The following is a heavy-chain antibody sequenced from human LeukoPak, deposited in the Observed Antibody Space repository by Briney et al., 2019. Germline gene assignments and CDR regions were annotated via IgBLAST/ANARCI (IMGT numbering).Heavy chain of an antibody. J-gene: IGHJ3*02. CDR2: IYYSGST. Sequence: SETLSLTCTVSGGFISSYYWSWIRQPPGKGLEWIGYIYYSGSTNYNPSLKSRVTISVDTSKNQFSLKLSSVTAADTAVYYCARDSGYDILTGYYSRDAFDIWGQGTMVTVSS. CDR1: GGFISSYY. V-gene: IGHV4-59*01. D-gene: IGHD3-9*01. CDR3: ARDSGYDILTGYYSRDAFDI.